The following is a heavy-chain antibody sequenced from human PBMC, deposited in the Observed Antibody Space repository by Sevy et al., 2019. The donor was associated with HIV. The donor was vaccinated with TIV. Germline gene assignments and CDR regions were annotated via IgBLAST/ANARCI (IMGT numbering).Heavy chain of an antibody. CDR1: GFTFSAYS. CDR2: ISSSSSYI. V-gene: IGHV3-21*01. J-gene: IGHJ4*02. CDR3: ATNIAASGHFDY. Sequence: GGSLRLSCAASGFTFSAYSINWVRQAPGKGLEWVSSISSSSSYIYYGHSVKGRFTISRDNAKNSLYLQINSLRAEDTAVYYCATNIAASGHFDYWGQGTLVTVSS. D-gene: IGHD6-13*01.